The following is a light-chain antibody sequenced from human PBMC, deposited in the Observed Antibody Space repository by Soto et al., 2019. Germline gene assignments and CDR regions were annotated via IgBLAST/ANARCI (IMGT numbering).Light chain of an antibody. Sequence: DIVMTQSPDSLAVSLGERATINCKSSQSILYRSNNKNYLAWYQQKPRQPPKLLIYWSSTRESGVPDRFSGSGSGTDFTLTISSLQAEDVAVYYCHQYYNAPLTFGGGTKVEIK. J-gene: IGKJ4*01. CDR1: QSILYRSNNKNY. CDR3: HQYYNAPLT. CDR2: WSS. V-gene: IGKV4-1*01.